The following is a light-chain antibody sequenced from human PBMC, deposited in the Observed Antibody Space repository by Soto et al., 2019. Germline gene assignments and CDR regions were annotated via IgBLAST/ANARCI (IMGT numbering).Light chain of an antibody. J-gene: IGKJ4*01. CDR2: FAS. CDR3: QQYNNWPLT. V-gene: IGKV3-15*01. Sequence: EIVMTQSPATLSVSPGERATLSCRASQSVSNNLAWYQQKPGQAPRLLIYFASPRATGIPARFSGSGSGTEFTLTISSLQSEDCAVYYCQQYNNWPLTFGGGTNVEIK. CDR1: QSVSNN.